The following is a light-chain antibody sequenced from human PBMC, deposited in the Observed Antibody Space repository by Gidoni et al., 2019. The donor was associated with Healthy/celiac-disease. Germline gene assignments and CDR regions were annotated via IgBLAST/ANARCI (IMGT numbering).Light chain of an antibody. CDR2: GAS. Sequence: EIVLTQSPGTLSLSPGERATLSCRASQSVSSSYLAWYQQKPGQAPRLLIYGASRSGTDFTLTISRLEPEDFAVYYCQQYGSSRGITFGQGTRLEIK. J-gene: IGKJ5*01. V-gene: IGKV3-20*01. CDR3: QQYGSSRGIT. CDR1: QSVSSSY.